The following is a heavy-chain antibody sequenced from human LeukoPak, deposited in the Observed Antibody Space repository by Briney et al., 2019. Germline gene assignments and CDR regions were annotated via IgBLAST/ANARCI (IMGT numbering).Heavy chain of an antibody. J-gene: IGHJ6*03. D-gene: IGHD2-2*01. Sequence: SETLSLTCTVSGGSISSYYWGWIRQPPGKGLEWIGSIYYSGSTYYNPSLKSRVTISVDTSKNQFSLKLSSVTAADTAVYYCARVPLLYCSSTSCYVGGYYYYYMDVWGKGTTVTVSS. CDR2: IYYSGST. CDR1: GGSISSYY. V-gene: IGHV4-39*07. CDR3: ARVPLLYCSSTSCYVGGYYYYYMDV.